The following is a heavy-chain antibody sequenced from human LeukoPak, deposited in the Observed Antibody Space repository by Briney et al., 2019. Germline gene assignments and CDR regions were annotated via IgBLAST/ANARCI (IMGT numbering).Heavy chain of an antibody. CDR3: AKGDVDTAMVTGFDY. D-gene: IGHD5-18*01. CDR1: GFTFSSYA. Sequence: GGSLRLSCAASGFTFSSYAMSWVRQAPGKGLKWVSAISGSGGSTYYADSVKGRFTISRDNSKNTLYLQMNSLRAEDTAVYYCAKGDVDTAMVTGFDYWGQGTLVTVSS. CDR2: ISGSGGST. V-gene: IGHV3-23*01. J-gene: IGHJ4*02.